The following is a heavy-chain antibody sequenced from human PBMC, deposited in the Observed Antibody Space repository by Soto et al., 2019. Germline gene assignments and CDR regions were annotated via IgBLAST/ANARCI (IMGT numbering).Heavy chain of an antibody. D-gene: IGHD2-2*01. V-gene: IGHV3-30-3*01. Sequence: GGSLRLSCAASGFTFSSYAMHWVRQAPGKGLEWVAVISYDGSNKYYADSVKGRFTISRGNSKNTLYLQMNSLRAEDTAVYYCASEDIVVVPAARRLFDYWGQGTLVTVSS. CDR3: ASEDIVVVPAARRLFDY. J-gene: IGHJ4*02. CDR1: GFTFSSYA. CDR2: ISYDGSNK.